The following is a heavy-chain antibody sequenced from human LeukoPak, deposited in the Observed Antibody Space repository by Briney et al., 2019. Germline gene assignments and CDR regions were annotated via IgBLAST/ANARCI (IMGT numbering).Heavy chain of an antibody. D-gene: IGHD2-2*01. CDR2: IVGSGSNT. Sequence: GGSLRLSCAASGFTFSSYTMSWVRQAPGEGLEWVSAIVGSGSNTYYADSVRGRSTISRDNSKNTLYLQMNSLRAEDTAVYYCAEGPVPAAIGGTYFDYWGQGTLVTVSS. V-gene: IGHV3-23*01. J-gene: IGHJ4*02. CDR1: GFTFSSYT. CDR3: AEGPVPAAIGGTYFDY.